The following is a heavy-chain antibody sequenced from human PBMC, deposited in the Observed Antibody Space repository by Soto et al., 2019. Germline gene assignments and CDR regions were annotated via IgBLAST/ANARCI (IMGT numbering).Heavy chain of an antibody. Sequence: PSETLSLTCAVSGGSISSGGYSWSWIRQPPGKSLEWIGYIYHGESTYYNPSLKSRVTISVDRSKNQFSLKLSSVTAADTAVYYCARGEGGVFDYWRQGTLVTVSS. CDR3: ARGEGGVFDY. CDR1: GGSISSGGYS. CDR2: IYHGEST. V-gene: IGHV4-30-2*01. D-gene: IGHD3-10*01. J-gene: IGHJ4*02.